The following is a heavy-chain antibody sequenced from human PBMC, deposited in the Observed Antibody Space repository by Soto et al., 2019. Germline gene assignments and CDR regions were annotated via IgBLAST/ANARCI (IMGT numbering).Heavy chain of an antibody. D-gene: IGHD3-22*01. CDR1: AGTFSSYA. CDR3: ARSFVCYYYDSSRDLLDY. CDR2: IIPIFGTA. J-gene: IGHJ4*02. Sequence: PVKVSCKASAGTFSSYAISWVRQAPGQGLEWMGGIIPIFGTANYAQKFQGRVTITADESTSTAYMELSSLRSEDTAVYHCARSFVCYYYDSSRDLLDYPGQGTPDPVSS. V-gene: IGHV1-69*13.